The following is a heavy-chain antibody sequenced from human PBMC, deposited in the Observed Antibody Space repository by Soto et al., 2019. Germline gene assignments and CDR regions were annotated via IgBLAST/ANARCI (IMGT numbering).Heavy chain of an antibody. J-gene: IGHJ5*02. CDR2: INPSGGST. CDR3: ARGVIVVVPAAMPGGWFDP. V-gene: IGHV1-46*01. CDR1: GYTFTSYY. D-gene: IGHD2-2*01. Sequence: ASVKVSCKASGYTFTSYYMHWVRQAPGQGLEWMGIINPSGGSTSYAQKFQGRVTMTRDTSTSTVYMELSSLRSEDTAVYYCARGVIVVVPAAMPGGWFDPWGQGTLVTVSS.